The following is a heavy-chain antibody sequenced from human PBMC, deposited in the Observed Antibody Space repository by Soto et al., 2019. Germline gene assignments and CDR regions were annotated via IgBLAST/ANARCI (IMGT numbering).Heavy chain of an antibody. D-gene: IGHD3-10*01. CDR1: GGSISSGGYY. CDR3: AGRLKEGVLTPFAFDY. J-gene: IGHJ4*02. CDR2: IYYSGST. V-gene: IGHV4-31*03. Sequence: QVQLQESGPGLVKPSQTLSLTCTVSGGSISSGGYYWSWIRQHPGKGLEWIGYIYYSGSTYYNPPLRSRVTISVDTSKNQFSLKLSSVTAADTAVYYCAGRLKEGVLTPFAFDYWGQGTLVTGSS.